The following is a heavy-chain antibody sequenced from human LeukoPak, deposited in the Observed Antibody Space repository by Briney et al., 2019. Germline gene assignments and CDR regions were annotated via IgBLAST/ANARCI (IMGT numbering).Heavy chain of an antibody. D-gene: IGHD6-13*01. CDR2: INHSGST. V-gene: IGHV4-34*01. CDR1: GGSFSGYY. Sequence: SETLSLTCAVYGGSFSGYYLSWIRQPPGKGLEWIGEINHSGSTNYNPSLKSRVTISVDTSKNQFSLKLSSVAAADTAVYYYARGTRSSSRPFAIWGQGTMVTVSS. CDR3: ARGTRSSSRPFAI. J-gene: IGHJ3*02.